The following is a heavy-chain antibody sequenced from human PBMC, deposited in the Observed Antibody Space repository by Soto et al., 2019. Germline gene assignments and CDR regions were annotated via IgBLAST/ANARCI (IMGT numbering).Heavy chain of an antibody. CDR3: ARAVGPFDY. V-gene: IGHV3-33*01. Sequence: QVQLVESGGGVVQPGRSLRLSCAASGLTFSLYGMHWLRQAPGKGLEWVAVIWNDGSNKYYGDSVKGRFTISRDNSKNTLYLHMNSLRADDTAVYYCARAVGPFDYWGQGTLVTVSS. CDR2: IWNDGSNK. CDR1: GLTFSLYG. D-gene: IGHD3-16*01. J-gene: IGHJ4*02.